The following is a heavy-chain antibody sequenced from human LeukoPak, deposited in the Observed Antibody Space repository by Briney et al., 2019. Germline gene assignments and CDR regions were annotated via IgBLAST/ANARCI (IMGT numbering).Heavy chain of an antibody. J-gene: IGHJ4*02. CDR3: ARVRYNSGYIFDY. CDR1: GFTFHNFA. V-gene: IGHV3-30*04. D-gene: IGHD5-18*01. CDR2: ISNDERNK. Sequence: GGSLRLSCVASGFTFHNFAMHWVRQAPGKGLEWVAVISNDERNKYYTDSVKGRFTISRDNAKNSLYLQMSSLRAEDTAVYYCARVRYNSGYIFDYWGQGTLVTVSS.